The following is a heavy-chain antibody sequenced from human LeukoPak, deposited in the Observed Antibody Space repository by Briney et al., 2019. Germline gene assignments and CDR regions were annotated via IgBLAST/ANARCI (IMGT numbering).Heavy chain of an antibody. V-gene: IGHV3-21*01. CDR3: ARETQKFTTVTTSYYFDY. CDR2: ISSSSTYT. D-gene: IGHD4-11*01. J-gene: IGHJ4*02. Sequence: GGSLRLSCAASGFTFSSYSMNWVRQAPGKGLEWVSFISSSSTYTYYADSVKGRFTISRDNAKNSLYLQMNSLRAEDTAVYYCARETQKFTTVTTSYYFDYWGQGTLVTVSS. CDR1: GFTFSSYS.